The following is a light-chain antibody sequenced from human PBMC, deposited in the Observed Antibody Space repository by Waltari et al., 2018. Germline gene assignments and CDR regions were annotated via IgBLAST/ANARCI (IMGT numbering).Light chain of an antibody. Sequence: QSALTQPASVSGTPGQSITISCTGTSSDVGTYNYVSWYQQHPGKAPKLLIYDVSYRPSGVSYRFSGSKSGNTASLTISGLQAEDEADYYCSSYITTNTLELFGGGTSLTVL. J-gene: IGLJ3*02. CDR2: DVS. CDR1: SSDVGTYNY. V-gene: IGLV2-14*03. CDR3: SSYITTNTLEL.